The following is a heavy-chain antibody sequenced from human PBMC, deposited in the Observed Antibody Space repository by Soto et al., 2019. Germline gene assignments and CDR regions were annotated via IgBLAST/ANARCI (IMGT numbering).Heavy chain of an antibody. V-gene: IGHV1-8*01. J-gene: IGHJ6*02. CDR1: GYTFTSYD. Sequence: QVQLVQSGAEVKKPGASVKVSCKASGYTFTSYDINWVRQATGQGLEWMGWMNPNRGNTGYAQKFQGRVTMTRNTSISTAYMELSSLRSEDTAVYYCARWPDGSYYYGMDVWGQGTTVTVSS. CDR3: ARWPDGSYYYGMDV. CDR2: MNPNRGNT. D-gene: IGHD2-2*03.